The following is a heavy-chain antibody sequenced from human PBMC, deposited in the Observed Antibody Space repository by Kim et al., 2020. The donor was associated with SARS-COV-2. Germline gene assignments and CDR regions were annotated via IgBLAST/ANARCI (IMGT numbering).Heavy chain of an antibody. CDR3: AKGHCTNGVCYLGKIDY. CDR2: ISGSGGST. D-gene: IGHD2-8*01. J-gene: IGHJ4*02. Sequence: GGSLRLSCAASGFTFSSYAMSWVRQAPGKGLEWVSAISGSGGSTYYADSVKGRFTISRDNSKNTLYLQMNSLRAEDTAVYYCAKGHCTNGVCYLGKIDYWGQGTLVTVSS. V-gene: IGHV3-23*01. CDR1: GFTFSSYA.